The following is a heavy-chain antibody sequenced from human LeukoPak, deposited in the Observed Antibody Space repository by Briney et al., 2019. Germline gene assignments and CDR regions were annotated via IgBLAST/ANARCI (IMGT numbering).Heavy chain of an antibody. Sequence: GRSLRLSCAASGFTFSSYGMHWVRQAPGKGLEWVAVISYDGSNKYYADSVKGRFTISRDNSKNTLYLQMNSLRAEDTAVYYCAKDGDNIAAAGTSYYYYGMDVWGQGTTVTVSS. CDR3: AKDGDNIAAAGTSYYYYGMDV. CDR1: GFTFSSYG. D-gene: IGHD6-13*01. CDR2: ISYDGSNK. J-gene: IGHJ6*02. V-gene: IGHV3-30*18.